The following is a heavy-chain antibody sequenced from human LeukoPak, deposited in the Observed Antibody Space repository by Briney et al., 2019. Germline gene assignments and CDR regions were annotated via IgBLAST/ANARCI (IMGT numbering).Heavy chain of an antibody. CDR3: ARGSLGWSDY. Sequence: GGSLRLSCAASGFIFSTYNMNWVRQAPGKGLEWVSYITSSGAIYYADSVKGRFTISRDNAKNSLYLQMNSLRDEDTAVYYGARGSLGWSDYWGQGTLVTVSS. CDR2: ITSSGAI. V-gene: IGHV3-48*02. CDR1: GFIFSTYN. J-gene: IGHJ4*02. D-gene: IGHD1-26*01.